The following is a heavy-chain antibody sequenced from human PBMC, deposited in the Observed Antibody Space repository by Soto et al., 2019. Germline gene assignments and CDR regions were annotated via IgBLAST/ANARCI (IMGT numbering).Heavy chain of an antibody. Sequence: QVQLVQSGAEVKKPGASVKVSCKASGYTFTSYGISWVRQAPGQGLECMGWISAYHGNTNYAQKLQGRVTMTTDTTTSTAYLELSSLRSDDTAVYYCARGVFFTQSNPSDLRGVIIYNWFDPWGQGTLVTVSS. V-gene: IGHV1-18*04. D-gene: IGHD3-10*01. CDR3: ARGVFFTQSNPSDLRGVIIYNWFDP. CDR2: ISAYHGNT. J-gene: IGHJ5*02. CDR1: GYTFTSYG.